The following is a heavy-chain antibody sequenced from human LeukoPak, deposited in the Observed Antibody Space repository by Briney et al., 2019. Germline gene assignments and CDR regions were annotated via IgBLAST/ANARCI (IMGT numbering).Heavy chain of an antibody. CDR3: ARDFVGHDAFDI. D-gene: IGHD1-26*01. J-gene: IGHJ3*02. V-gene: IGHV3-23*01. CDR2: ISGNGGST. Sequence: GGSLRLSCAASGFTFSSYAMSWVRQAPGKGLEWVSAISGNGGSTYYADSVKGRFTISRDNSKNTLYLQMNSLRAEDTAVYYCARDFVGHDAFDIWGQGTMVTVSS. CDR1: GFTFSSYA.